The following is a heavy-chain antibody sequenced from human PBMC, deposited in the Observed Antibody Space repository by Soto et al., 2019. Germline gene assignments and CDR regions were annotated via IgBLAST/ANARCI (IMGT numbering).Heavy chain of an antibody. Sequence: GGSLRLSCAASGFTFSNYVMTWVRQAPGKGLEWVSTISSTGGSTYYAGSVKGRFTISRDNSKNTLYLQMNSLTAEDTAVYYCAKLRSSGYYYDRSNYYHDDYYYAMDVWGQGTTVTVSS. CDR2: ISSTGGST. CDR1: GFTFSNYV. J-gene: IGHJ6*02. D-gene: IGHD3-22*01. V-gene: IGHV3-23*01. CDR3: AKLRSSGYYYDRSNYYHDDYYYAMDV.